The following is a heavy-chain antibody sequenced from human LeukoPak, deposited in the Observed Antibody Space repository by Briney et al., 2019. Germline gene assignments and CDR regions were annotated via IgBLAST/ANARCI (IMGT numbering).Heavy chain of an antibody. Sequence: SETLSLTCAVYGGSFSGYYWSWIRQPPGKGLEWIEEINHSGSTNYNPSLKSRVTISVDTSENQFSLKVYSLTAADTAVYYCARDYAEMATVFAGWGQGTLVTVSS. CDR3: ARDYAEMATVFAG. V-gene: IGHV4-34*01. CDR1: GGSFSGYY. J-gene: IGHJ4*02. D-gene: IGHD5-24*01. CDR2: INHSGST.